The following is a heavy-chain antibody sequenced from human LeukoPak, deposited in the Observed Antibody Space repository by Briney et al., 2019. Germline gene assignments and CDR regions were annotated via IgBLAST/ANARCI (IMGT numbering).Heavy chain of an antibody. CDR1: GFTFSSYG. CDR3: AKDQGITIFGVVIDYFDY. J-gene: IGHJ4*02. CDR2: IRYDGSNK. Sequence: PGGSLRLSCAASGFTFSSYGMHWVRQAPGKGLEWVAFIRYDGSNKYYADSVKGRFTISRDNSKNTLYLQMNSQRAEDTAVYYCAKDQGITIFGVVIDYFDYWGQGTLVTVSS. V-gene: IGHV3-30*02. D-gene: IGHD3-3*01.